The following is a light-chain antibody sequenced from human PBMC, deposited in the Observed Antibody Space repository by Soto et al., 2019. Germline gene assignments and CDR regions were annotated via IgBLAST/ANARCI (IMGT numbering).Light chain of an antibody. Sequence: ERVMTQSPATLSVSPGERVTLSCRASQSVSSNLAWYQQKPGQAPRLLIYSAFFRATGIPARFSGSGSGTEFTLTISSLQSEDFAVYFCQQYTNWPFTFGPGTKVDIK. V-gene: IGKV3-15*01. CDR3: QQYTNWPFT. CDR2: SAF. CDR1: QSVSSN. J-gene: IGKJ3*01.